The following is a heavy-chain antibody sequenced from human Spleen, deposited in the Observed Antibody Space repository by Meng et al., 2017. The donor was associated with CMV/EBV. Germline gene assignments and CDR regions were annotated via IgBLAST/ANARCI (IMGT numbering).Heavy chain of an antibody. CDR3: ARGKSTVGATIDY. J-gene: IGHJ4*02. D-gene: IGHD1-26*01. CDR2: INPSGGST. Sequence: KADGYTFTSYYMHWVRQAPGQGLEWMGIINPSGGSTSYEQKFQGRVTMTRDTSTSTVYMELSSLRSEDTAVYYCARGKSTVGATIDYWGQGTLVTVSS. V-gene: IGHV1-46*01. CDR1: GYTFTSYY.